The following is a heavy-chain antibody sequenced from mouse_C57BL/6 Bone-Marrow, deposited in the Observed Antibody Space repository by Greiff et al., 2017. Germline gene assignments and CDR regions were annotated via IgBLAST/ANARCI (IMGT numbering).Heavy chain of an antibody. Sequence: QVQLQQSGAELVMPGASVKLSCTASGYTFTSYWMHWVKQRPGQGLEWIGEIDPSDSYTNYNQKFQGQSTLTVDKSSSTAYLQLSSLTSEDSAVYYCARERNYYGSSYNWYFDVWGTGTTVTVSS. CDR3: ARERNYYGSSYNWYFDV. J-gene: IGHJ1*03. CDR1: GYTFTSYW. V-gene: IGHV1-69*01. D-gene: IGHD1-1*01. CDR2: IDPSDSYT.